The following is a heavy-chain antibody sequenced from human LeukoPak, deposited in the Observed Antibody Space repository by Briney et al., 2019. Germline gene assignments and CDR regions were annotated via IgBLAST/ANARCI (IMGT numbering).Heavy chain of an antibody. V-gene: IGHV3-64D*06. CDR3: VKGRDLYYAAGSLDY. J-gene: IGHJ4*02. Sequence: PGGSLRLSCSASGFTFSSYAMHWVRQAPGKGLEYVSSFGSNGYSTFYADSVRGRFAITRDNSKSALYLEMSGLRSDDTAVYYCVKGRDLYYAAGSLDYWGQGTRVTVS. D-gene: IGHD3-10*01. CDR1: GFTFSSYA. CDR2: FGSNGYST.